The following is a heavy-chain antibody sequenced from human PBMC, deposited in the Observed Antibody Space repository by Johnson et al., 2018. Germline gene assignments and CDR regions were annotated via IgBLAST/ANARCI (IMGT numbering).Heavy chain of an antibody. CDR2: IYYSGST. Sequence: QVQLQESGPGLVKPSQTLSLTCTVSGGSISSGGYYWSWIRQHPGKGLEWIGYIYYSGSTYYNPSLKSRVTISVDTSKNQFSLQLSSVPAADTAVYYCARDPANYGGNSGGHYYYGMDVWGQGTTVTVSS. CDR3: ARDPANYGGNSGGHYYYGMDV. V-gene: IGHV4-31*03. CDR1: GGSISSGGYY. J-gene: IGHJ6*02. D-gene: IGHD4-23*01.